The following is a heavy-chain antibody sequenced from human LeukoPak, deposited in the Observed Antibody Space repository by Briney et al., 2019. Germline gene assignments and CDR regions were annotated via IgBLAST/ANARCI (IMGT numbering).Heavy chain of an antibody. V-gene: IGHV3-9*01. D-gene: IGHD6-13*01. J-gene: IGHJ3*01. Sequence: GGSLRLSCAASGFTFDDYAMHWVRQAPGKGLEWVSGISWNSGSIGYADSVKGRFTISRDNAKNSLYLQMNSLRAEDTALYYCAKVTLARIAAARDAFDVWGQGTMVTVSS. CDR2: ISWNSGSI. CDR3: AKVTLARIAAARDAFDV. CDR1: GFTFDDYA.